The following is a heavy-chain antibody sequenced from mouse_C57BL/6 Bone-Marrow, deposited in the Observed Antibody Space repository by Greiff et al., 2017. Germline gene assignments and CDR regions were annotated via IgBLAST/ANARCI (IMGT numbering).Heavy chain of an antibody. V-gene: IGHV1-50*01. J-gene: IGHJ2*01. Sequence: VQLQQPGAELVKPGASVKLSCKASGYTFTSYWMQWVNQRPGQGLEWIGEIDPSDSYTNYNQKFKGKATVTVDTSSSTAYMQLSSLTSEDSAVYYCARSLQGYFDYWGQGTTLTVSS. CDR2: IDPSDSYT. CDR3: ARSLQGYFDY. CDR1: GYTFTSYW.